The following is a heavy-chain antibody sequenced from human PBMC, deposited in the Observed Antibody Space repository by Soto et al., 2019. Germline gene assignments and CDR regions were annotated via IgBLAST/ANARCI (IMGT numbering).Heavy chain of an antibody. D-gene: IGHD3-3*01. V-gene: IGHV3-11*01. J-gene: IGHJ3*02. Sequence: GGSLRLSCAASGFTFSDYYMSWIRQAPGKEPEWVSYISSSGSTIYYADSVKGRFTISRDNAKNSLYLQMNSLRAEDTAVYYCARIAYYDFWSGYQNAFDIWGQGTMVTVSS. CDR3: ARIAYYDFWSGYQNAFDI. CDR2: ISSSGSTI. CDR1: GFTFSDYY.